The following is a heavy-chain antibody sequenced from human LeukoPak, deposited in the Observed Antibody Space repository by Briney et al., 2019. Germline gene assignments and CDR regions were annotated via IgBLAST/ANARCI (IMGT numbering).Heavy chain of an antibody. Sequence: SETLSLTCTVSGGSISSYYWSWIRQPPGKGLEWIGEINHSGSTNYNPSLKSRVTTSVDTSKNQFSLKLSSVTAADTAVYYCARGLSLITMVRGDYWGQGTLVTVSS. CDR3: ARGLSLITMVRGDY. D-gene: IGHD3-10*01. V-gene: IGHV4-34*01. CDR2: INHSGST. CDR1: GGSISSYY. J-gene: IGHJ4*02.